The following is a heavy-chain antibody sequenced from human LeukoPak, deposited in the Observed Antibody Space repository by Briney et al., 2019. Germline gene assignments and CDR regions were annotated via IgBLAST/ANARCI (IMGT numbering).Heavy chain of an antibody. D-gene: IGHD6-13*01. CDR1: GFTFSSYA. V-gene: IGHV3-23*01. CDR3: AKTRPLDSSSWSHGDY. J-gene: IGHJ4*02. CDR2: ISGSGGST. Sequence: GGSLRLSCAASGFTFSSYAMSWVRQAPEKGLEWVSAISGSGGSTYYADSVKGRFTISRDNSKNTLYLQMNSLRAEDTAVYYCAKTRPLDSSSWSHGDYWGQGTLVTVSS.